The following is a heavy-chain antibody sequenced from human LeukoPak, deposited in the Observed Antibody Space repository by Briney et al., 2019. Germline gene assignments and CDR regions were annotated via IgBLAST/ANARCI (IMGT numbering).Heavy chain of an antibody. D-gene: IGHD5-12*01. CDR1: GFTFSSYA. J-gene: IGHJ4*02. Sequence: GGSLRLSSAASGFTFSSYAMSWVRQAPGKGLEWVSAISGSGGSTYYADSVKGRFTISRDNSKNTLYLQMNSLRAEDTAVYYCAKDRGYSGYPWGYFDYWGQGTLVTVSS. CDR2: ISGSGGST. V-gene: IGHV3-23*01. CDR3: AKDRGYSGYPWGYFDY.